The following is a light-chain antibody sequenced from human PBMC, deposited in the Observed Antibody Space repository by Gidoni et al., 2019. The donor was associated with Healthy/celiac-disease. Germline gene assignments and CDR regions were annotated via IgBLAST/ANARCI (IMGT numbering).Light chain of an antibody. CDR1: QSISSW. CDR3: QQYNSYSST. V-gene: IGKV1-5*03. J-gene: IGKJ1*01. CDR2: KAS. Sequence: DIQMTQSPSTLSASVGDRVTITYRASQSISSWLAWDQQKPGKAPKLLIYKASSLESWVPSRFSGSGSGTEFTLTISSLQPDDFATYYCQQYNSYSSTFGQGTKVEIK.